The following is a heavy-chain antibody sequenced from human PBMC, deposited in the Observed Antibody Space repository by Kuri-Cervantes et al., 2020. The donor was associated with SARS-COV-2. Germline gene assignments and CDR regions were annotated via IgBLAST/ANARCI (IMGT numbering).Heavy chain of an antibody. CDR2: INPNSGGT. CDR1: GYTFTGYY. V-gene: IGHV1-2*04. J-gene: IGHJ4*02. D-gene: IGHD5-18*01. Sequence: ALVKVSCKASGYTFTGYYMHWVRQAPGQGLEWMGWINPNSGGTNYAQKFQGWVTMTRDTSISTAYMELSRLRSGDTAVYYCARGLDTAMAYYFDYWGQGTLVTVSS. CDR3: ARGLDTAMAYYFDY.